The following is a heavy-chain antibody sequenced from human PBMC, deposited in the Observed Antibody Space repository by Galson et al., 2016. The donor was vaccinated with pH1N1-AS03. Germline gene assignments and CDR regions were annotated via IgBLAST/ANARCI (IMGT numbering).Heavy chain of an antibody. Sequence: PALVKPTQTLTLTCDFSGFSLNTNGVGVGWIRQPPGKPLEWLALIYWNSEKRYNPFLKGRLTITKDTSKNQVVLTMTNMAPGDTATYFCARKPTGGMVVTIVVGYFELWGRGTLVAVSS. D-gene: IGHD2-21*02. J-gene: IGHJ2*01. V-gene: IGHV2-5*01. CDR1: GFSLNTNGVG. CDR2: IYWNSEK. CDR3: ARKPTGGMVVTIVVGYFEL.